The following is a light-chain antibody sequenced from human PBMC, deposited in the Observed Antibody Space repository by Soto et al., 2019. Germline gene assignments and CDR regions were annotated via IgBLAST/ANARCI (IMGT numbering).Light chain of an antibody. CDR1: QSVSSY. J-gene: IGKJ4*01. Sequence: EIVLTQSPATLSLSPGERATLSCRASQSVSSYLAWYQQKPGQDPRLLIYDASNMATGIPARFSGSGSGTDSALYICSIEREELAVYYWQQRRNCPPLTSGGGTKVEIK. CDR2: DAS. V-gene: IGKV3-11*01. CDR3: QQRRNCPPLT.